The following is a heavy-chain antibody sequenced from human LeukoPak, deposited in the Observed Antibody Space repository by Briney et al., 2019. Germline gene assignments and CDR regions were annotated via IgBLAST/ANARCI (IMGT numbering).Heavy chain of an antibody. V-gene: IGHV4-4*07. Sequence: PSETLSLTCTVSGGSVSSYYWSWIRQPAGKGLEWIGRIYTSGSTNYNPSLKSRVTMSVDTSKNQFSPKLSSVTAADTAVYYCARERGYYGSGSYYPTYYFDYWGQGTLVTVSS. D-gene: IGHD3-10*01. J-gene: IGHJ4*02. CDR2: IYTSGST. CDR3: ARERGYYGSGSYYPTYYFDY. CDR1: GGSVSSYY.